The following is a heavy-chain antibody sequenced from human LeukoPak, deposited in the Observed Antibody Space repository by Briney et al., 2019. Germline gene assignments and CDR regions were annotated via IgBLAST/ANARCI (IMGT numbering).Heavy chain of an antibody. CDR2: ISHRGNT. V-gene: IGHV4-39*01. J-gene: IGHJ4*02. CDR3: ARLYEGKRPPDY. CDR1: GVSINSGSYY. Sequence: SETLSLTCTVSGVSINSGSYYWGWIRQPPGKGLEWFGSISHRGNTYYNPSLRSRVTISVDMSKNQLSLKLSSVTAADTAMYYCARLYEGKRPPDYWGQGTLVTVSS. D-gene: IGHD2-8*01.